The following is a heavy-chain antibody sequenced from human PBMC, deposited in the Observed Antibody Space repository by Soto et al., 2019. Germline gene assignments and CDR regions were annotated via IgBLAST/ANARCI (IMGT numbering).Heavy chain of an antibody. CDR1: GYIFATYW. Sequence: EVQLVQSGAEVKKPGESLRIACKGSGYIFATYWINWVRQLPGEGLEWMGRIDPSDSEANYGPSFQGHVTMSVDTSTNTAYLQWSSLKASDSATYYGARETGTYGNDFWGQGTLVSVFS. CDR2: IDPSDSEA. CDR3: ARETGTYGNDF. D-gene: IGHD3-10*01. V-gene: IGHV5-10-1*03. J-gene: IGHJ4*02.